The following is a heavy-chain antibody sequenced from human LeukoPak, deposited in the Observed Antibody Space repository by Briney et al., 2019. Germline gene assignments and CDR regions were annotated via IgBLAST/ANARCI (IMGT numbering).Heavy chain of an antibody. CDR3: ARGTVTMVDY. CDR1: GFTVSSNY. CDR2: IYSGGST. V-gene: IGHV3-53*01. J-gene: IGHJ4*02. Sequence: GGSLRLSCAASGFTVSSNYMSWVRQAPGKGLEWVSVIYSGGSTYYADSVKGGFTISRDNSKNTLFLQMNSLRAGDTAVYYCARGTVTMVDYWGQGTLVTVSS. D-gene: IGHD3-10*01.